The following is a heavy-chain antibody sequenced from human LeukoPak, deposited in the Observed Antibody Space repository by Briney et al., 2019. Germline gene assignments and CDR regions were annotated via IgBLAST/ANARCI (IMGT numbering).Heavy chain of an antibody. Sequence: SETLSLTCTVSGGSISSSSYYWGWIRQPPGKGLEWIGSIYYSGSTYYNPSLKSRVTISVDTSKNQFSLKLSSVTAADTAVYYRARLGHSEPGSSSWYFGSWGQGTLVTVSS. CDR1: GGSISSSSYY. D-gene: IGHD6-13*01. V-gene: IGHV4-39*01. CDR2: IYYSGST. CDR3: ARLGHSEPGSSSWYFGS. J-gene: IGHJ4*02.